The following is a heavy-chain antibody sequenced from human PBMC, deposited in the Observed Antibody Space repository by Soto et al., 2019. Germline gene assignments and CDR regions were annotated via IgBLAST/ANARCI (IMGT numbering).Heavy chain of an antibody. CDR3: ARAHDFWGGRQQPIDS. J-gene: IGHJ4*02. Sequence: SETLSLTGGVSGVSFRCFYLTWIRQSPGKGLEWLGDINHVGITNYNPSLKSRVSIPVDTSKSQFSLKLSSVTAADTAVYYCARAHDFWGGRQQPIDSWGQGTLVNVSS. D-gene: IGHD3-3*01. CDR2: INHVGIT. CDR1: GVSFRCFY. V-gene: IGHV4-34*01.